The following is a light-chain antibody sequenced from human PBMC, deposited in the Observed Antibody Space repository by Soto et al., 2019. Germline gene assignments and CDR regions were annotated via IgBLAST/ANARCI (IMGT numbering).Light chain of an antibody. CDR1: QTIDSW. J-gene: IGKJ5*01. Sequence: DIQMTQSPSILSASVGDSVTITCRASQTIDSWVAWYQQKPGKAPKLRVYDATSLESGVSSRLSGSGYGTDFTLSINNLQPDDFATYYCQQYNRLITFGQGTRLEIK. CDR3: QQYNRLIT. CDR2: DAT. V-gene: IGKV1-5*01.